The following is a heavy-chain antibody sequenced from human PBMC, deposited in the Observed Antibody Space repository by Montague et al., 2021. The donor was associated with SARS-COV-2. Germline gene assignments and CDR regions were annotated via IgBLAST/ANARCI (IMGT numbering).Heavy chain of an antibody. Sequence: SETLSLTCTVSGGSISSSSYYWGWIRQPPGKGLEWIGSIFYSGSTGYNPSLKSRVTISVDTSKNQFSLKLSSVTAAGTAVYYCASMVRAQVYYFDYWGQGALVTVSS. CDR1: GGSISSSSYY. CDR3: ASMVRAQVYYFDY. V-gene: IGHV4-39*01. D-gene: IGHD3-10*01. CDR2: IFYSGST. J-gene: IGHJ4*02.